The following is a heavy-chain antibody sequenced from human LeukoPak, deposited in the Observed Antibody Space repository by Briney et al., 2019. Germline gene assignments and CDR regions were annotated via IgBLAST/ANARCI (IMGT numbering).Heavy chain of an antibody. CDR3: ATLHFYAMGV. Sequence: GGSLRLSCAASGLRFSDQYMIWIRQTPGKGLEWISFISGSGANRFYADYMKGRFTISKDNTKNSLYLQMNSLRAEDTATYYCATLHFYAMGVWGQGTTVTVSS. J-gene: IGHJ6*02. CDR2: ISGSGANR. CDR1: GLRFSDQY. V-gene: IGHV3-11*01.